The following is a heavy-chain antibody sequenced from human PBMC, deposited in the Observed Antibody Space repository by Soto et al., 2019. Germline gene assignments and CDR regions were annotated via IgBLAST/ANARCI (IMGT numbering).Heavy chain of an antibody. CDR1: GYTFTSYY. J-gene: IGHJ4*02. CDR3: ARSRPPEPEFD. Sequence: QVQLVQSGAEVKKPGASVKVSCKASGYTFTSYYMHWVRQAPGQGLEWMGIINPSGGSTSYAQKLQGRVTMTRDTSTSTVYMELSSLRSEDTAVYYCARSRPPEPEFDWGQGTLVTVSS. CDR2: INPSGGST. D-gene: IGHD3-10*01. V-gene: IGHV1-46*01.